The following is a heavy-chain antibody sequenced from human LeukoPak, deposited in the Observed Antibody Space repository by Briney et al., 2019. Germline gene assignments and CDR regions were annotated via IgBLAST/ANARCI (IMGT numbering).Heavy chain of an antibody. CDR1: GFTFSSYW. V-gene: IGHV3-7*01. J-gene: IGHJ4*02. Sequence: PGGSLRLSCAASGFTFSSYWMSWVRQAQGKGLEWVANINQDGGETYYVASVKGRFTISRDNAKNSLYLQMNSLRAEDTAVYYCAREGSRAYFDYWGQGTLVTVSS. CDR2: INQDGGET. D-gene: IGHD1-26*01. CDR3: AREGSRAYFDY.